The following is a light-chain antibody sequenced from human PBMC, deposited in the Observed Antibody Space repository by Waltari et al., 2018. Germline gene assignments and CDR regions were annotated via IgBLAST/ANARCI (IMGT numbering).Light chain of an antibody. V-gene: IGKV3-20*01. Sequence: IALTQSPGTVSLSPGDRVTLSCRASQTLTTNLLAWYQQKSGQSPRLLIYAASNRATGIPDRFSGSGSGTDFTLTINRLEPEDVAVYFCHQYGTSPLTFGGGTKVEIK. CDR3: HQYGTSPLT. CDR1: QTLTTNL. CDR2: AAS. J-gene: IGKJ4*01.